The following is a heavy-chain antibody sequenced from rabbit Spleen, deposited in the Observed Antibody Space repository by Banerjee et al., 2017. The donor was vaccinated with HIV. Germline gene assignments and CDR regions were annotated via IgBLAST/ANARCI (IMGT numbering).Heavy chain of an antibody. D-gene: IGHD4-1*01. CDR1: GFSFSSNDY. J-gene: IGHJ4*01. CDR3: ARDLAGVIGWNFYL. Sequence: QSLEESGGGLVQPEGSLTLTCKASGFSFSSNDYMCWVRQAPGKGLEWIACTAGGRSTFTYYATWAKGRFTISRTSSTTVTLQMTSLTAADTATYFCARDLAGVIGWNFYLWGQGTLVTVS. V-gene: IGHV1S40*01. CDR2: TAGGRSTFT.